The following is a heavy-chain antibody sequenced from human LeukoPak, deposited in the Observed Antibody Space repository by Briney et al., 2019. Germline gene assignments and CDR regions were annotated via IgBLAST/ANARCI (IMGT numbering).Heavy chain of an antibody. CDR3: AKQSGYSSSCPVY. Sequence: GGSLRLSCAASRFTFSNYGVNWVRQAPGKGLEWVSYINSRSSTIYYADSVRGRFTISRDNAKNSLYLQMNSLRAEDTAIYYCAKQSGYSSSCPVYWGQGTLVTVSS. CDR1: RFTFSNYG. CDR2: INSRSSTI. V-gene: IGHV3-48*01. D-gene: IGHD6-13*01. J-gene: IGHJ4*02.